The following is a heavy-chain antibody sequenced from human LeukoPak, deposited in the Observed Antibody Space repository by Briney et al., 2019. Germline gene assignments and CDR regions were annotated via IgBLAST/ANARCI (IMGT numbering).Heavy chain of an antibody. J-gene: IGHJ3*02. CDR2: IKSKTYGGTT. CDR3: PTDQVASGAFDI. D-gene: IGHD1-26*01. V-gene: IGHV3-15*01. Sequence: GGSLRLSRAASVFTFSNAWLSWVRQAPGKGLEWVGRIKSKTYGGTTDYAPPVKGSFTISRDDSKNTLYLQMSSLKTGDTAVYYCPTDQVASGAFDIWGQGTMVTVSS. CDR1: VFTFSNAW.